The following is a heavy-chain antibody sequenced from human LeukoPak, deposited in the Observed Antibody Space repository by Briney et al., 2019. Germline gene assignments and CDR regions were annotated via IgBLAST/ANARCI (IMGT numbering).Heavy chain of an antibody. J-gene: IGHJ4*02. CDR3: ARDTYYYGSGSYYSSDYFDY. D-gene: IGHD3-10*01. CDR2: IWYDGSNK. V-gene: IGHV3-33*01. CDR1: GFTFSSYG. Sequence: PGGSLRLSCAASGFTFSSYGMHWVRQAPGKGLEWGAVIWYDGSNKYYADSVKGRFPISRDNSKNTLYLQMNSLRAEDTAVYYCARDTYYYGSGSYYSSDYFDYWGQGTLVTVSS.